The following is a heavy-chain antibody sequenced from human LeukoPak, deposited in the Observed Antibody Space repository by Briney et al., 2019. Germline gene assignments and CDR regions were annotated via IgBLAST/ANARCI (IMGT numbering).Heavy chain of an antibody. Sequence: SETLSLTCTVSGDSISKYYWSWIRQPPRKGLDWIGYVYYSGNTDYNPSLKSRVTISIDTSKNQFSLKLNSVTAADSAIYSCARNYWGSNYFDSWGQGTLVTVSS. CDR2: VYYSGNT. CDR3: ARNYWGSNYFDS. D-gene: IGHD7-27*01. CDR1: GDSISKYY. J-gene: IGHJ4*02. V-gene: IGHV4-59*01.